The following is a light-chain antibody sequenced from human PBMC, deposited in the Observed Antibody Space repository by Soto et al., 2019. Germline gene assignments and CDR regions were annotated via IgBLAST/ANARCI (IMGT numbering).Light chain of an antibody. V-gene: IGKV3D-7*01. Sequence: EIVMTQSPATLSLSPGERATLSCRASQSVSSDYLSWYQQSPGQAPRLLIYGASTRATGIPARFSGSGSGTDFTLTISSLEPEDFAVYYCQQRSNWPPLTFGGGTKVDI. CDR2: GAS. J-gene: IGKJ4*01. CDR3: QQRSNWPPLT. CDR1: QSVSSDY.